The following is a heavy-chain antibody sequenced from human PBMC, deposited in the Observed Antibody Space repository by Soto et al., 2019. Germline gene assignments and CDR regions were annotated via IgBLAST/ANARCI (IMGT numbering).Heavy chain of an antibody. CDR3: AKDHPRILWGFGELRRNYYGMDV. CDR1: GFTFSSYA. Sequence: EVQLLESGGGLVQPGGSLRLSCAASGFTFSSYAMSWVRQAPGKGLEWVSAISGSGGSTYYADSVKGRFTISRDNSKNTLYLQMNSLRAEDTAVYYCAKDHPRILWGFGELRRNYYGMDVWGQGTTVTVSS. V-gene: IGHV3-23*01. CDR2: ISGSGGST. D-gene: IGHD3-10*01. J-gene: IGHJ6*02.